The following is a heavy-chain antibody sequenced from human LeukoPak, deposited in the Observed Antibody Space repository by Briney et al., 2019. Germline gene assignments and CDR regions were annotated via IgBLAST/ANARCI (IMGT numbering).Heavy chain of an antibody. CDR1: GFTVSSNY. J-gene: IGHJ4*02. CDR2: IYSGGST. Sequence: GGSLRLSCAASGFTVSSNYMSWVRQAPGKGLEWVSVIYSGGSTYYADSVKGRFTISRDNAKNSLYLQMNSLRAEDTAVYYCARVWSRYCSSTSCYAGDYWGQGTLVTVPS. CDR3: ARVWSRYCSSTSCYAGDY. V-gene: IGHV3-53*01. D-gene: IGHD2-2*01.